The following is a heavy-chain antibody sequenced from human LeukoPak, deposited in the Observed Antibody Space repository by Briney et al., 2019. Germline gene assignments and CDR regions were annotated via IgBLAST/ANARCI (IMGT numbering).Heavy chain of an antibody. V-gene: IGHV3-30-3*01. J-gene: IGHJ4*02. CDR1: GFTFSSYA. Sequence: GGSLRLSCAASGFTFSSYAMHWVRQAPGKGLEWVAVISYDGSNKYYADSVKGRFTISRDNSKNTLYLQMNSLRAEDTAVYYCAREADYYDSSGYYSADYFDYWGQGTLVTVSS. CDR2: ISYDGSNK. D-gene: IGHD3-22*01. CDR3: AREADYYDSSGYYSADYFDY.